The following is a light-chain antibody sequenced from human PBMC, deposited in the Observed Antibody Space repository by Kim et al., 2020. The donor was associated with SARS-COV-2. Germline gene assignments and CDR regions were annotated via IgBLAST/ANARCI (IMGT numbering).Light chain of an antibody. V-gene: IGKV1-39*01. J-gene: IGKJ4*01. Sequence: DIQMTQSPSSLSASVGDRVTITCRASQSISSYLNWYQQKPGKAPKLLIFAASSLQSGVPSRFSGSYSGTDFTLTISSLQPEDFATYYSQQSYSTPLTFGGGTKVDIK. CDR2: AAS. CDR1: QSISSY. CDR3: QQSYSTPLT.